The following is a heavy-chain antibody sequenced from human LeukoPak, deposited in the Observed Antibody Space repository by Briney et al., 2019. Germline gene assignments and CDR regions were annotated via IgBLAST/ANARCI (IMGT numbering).Heavy chain of an antibody. CDR2: IYYSGST. J-gene: IGHJ6*03. CDR1: GGSISSYY. Sequence: SETLSLTCTVSGGSISSYYWSWIRQPPGKGLEWIGYIYYSGSTNYNPSLKSRVTISVDTSKNQFSLKLSSVTPEDTAVYYCARDGKTTLFRGHYYYYYYMDVWGKGTTVTVSS. V-gene: IGHV4-59*12. D-gene: IGHD4-11*01. CDR3: ARDGKTTLFRGHYYYYYYMDV.